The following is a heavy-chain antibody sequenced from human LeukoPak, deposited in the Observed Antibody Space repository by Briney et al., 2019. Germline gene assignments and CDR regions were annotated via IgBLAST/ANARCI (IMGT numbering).Heavy chain of an antibody. J-gene: IGHJ4*02. D-gene: IGHD3-22*01. CDR1: GFTFSDYH. Sequence: GGSLRLSCAASGFTFSDYHMTWIRQAPGKGLEWVSYISGSSSNTNYADSVKGRFTISRDNAKNSLYLQMNSLRVEDTAVYYCARVNPTNSGFYAYWGQGALVTVSS. CDR3: ARVNPTNSGFYAY. CDR2: ISGSSSNT. V-gene: IGHV3-11*06.